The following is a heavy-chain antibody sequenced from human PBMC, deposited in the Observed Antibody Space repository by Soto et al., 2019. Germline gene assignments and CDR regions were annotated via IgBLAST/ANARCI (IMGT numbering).Heavy chain of an antibody. CDR3: ARGRRFRHHAAYCSGGSCYVTNDY. CDR1: GGSFSGYD. D-gene: IGHD2-15*01. CDR2: INHSGST. Sequence: QVQLQQWGAGLLKPSETLSLTCAVYGGSFSGYDWSWIRQPPGTGLVWIGEINHSGSTNYNPSLTSRVTISVGTSKNQFSLKLSSVTAADTAVYYCARGRRFRHHAAYCSGGSCYVTNDYWGQGTLVTVSS. J-gene: IGHJ4*02. V-gene: IGHV4-34*01.